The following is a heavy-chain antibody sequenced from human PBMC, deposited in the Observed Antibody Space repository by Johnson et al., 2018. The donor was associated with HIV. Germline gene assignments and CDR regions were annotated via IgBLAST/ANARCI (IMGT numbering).Heavy chain of an antibody. CDR1: GFTFSSYA. J-gene: IGHJ3*02. CDR2: ISGSGGST. CDR3: AKEMEGYYGSGKGDAFDI. D-gene: IGHD3-10*01. V-gene: IGHV3-23*04. Sequence: VQLVEYGGGLVQPGGSLRLSCAASGFTFSSYAMSWVRQAPGKGLEWVSAISGSGGSTYYADSVKGRFTISRDNSKNTLYLQMNSLRAEDTAVYYCAKEMEGYYGSGKGDAFDIWGQGTMVTVSS.